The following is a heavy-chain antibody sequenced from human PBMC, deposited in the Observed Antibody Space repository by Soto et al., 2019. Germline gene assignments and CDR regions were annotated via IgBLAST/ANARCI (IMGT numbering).Heavy chain of an antibody. CDR1: AGASSGYY. J-gene: IGHJ6*02. CDR2: IYYSGST. V-gene: IGHV4-59*01. CDR3: ARLSWWGEPYYYYDGMDV. D-gene: IGHD2-8*02. Sequence: PSETLSPTCTASAGASSGYYWSCIRQPPGKGLAWIGYIYYSGSTNYNPSLKSRVTISVDTSKNQFSLKLSSVPAADTAVYYCARLSWWGEPYYYYDGMDVWGQGTTVKVSS.